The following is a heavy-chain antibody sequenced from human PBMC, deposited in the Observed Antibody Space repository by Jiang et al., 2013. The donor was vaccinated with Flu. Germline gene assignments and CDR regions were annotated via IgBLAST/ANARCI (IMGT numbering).Heavy chain of an antibody. CDR2: TYYRSKWFS. D-gene: IGHD3-10*01. Sequence: QTLSLTCAISGDSVSSSSASWYWVRLSPSRGLEWLGRTYYRSKWFSEYAFSVTSRISITPDTSKNQFGLHLNSVTPEDTAVYYCARKVTGRGLEFWGQGTQVTVS. CDR1: GDSVSSSSAS. V-gene: IGHV6-1*01. J-gene: IGHJ4*02. CDR3: ARKVTGRGLEF.